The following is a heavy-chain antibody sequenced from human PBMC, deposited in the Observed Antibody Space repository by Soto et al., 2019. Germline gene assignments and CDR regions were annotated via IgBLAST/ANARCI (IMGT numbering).Heavy chain of an antibody. CDR2: ISKSGSYI. D-gene: IGHD6-25*01. Sequence: GSLRLSGLGTVFTFSDYTLNWVRQPPGKGLEWVSSISKSGSYIYYADSLKGRFTISRDNAKDSVYLQMNALRVEDTAIYYCAREAAGYSEYFDFWGHGTLVTVSS. V-gene: IGHV3-21*01. CDR1: VFTFSDYT. J-gene: IGHJ4*01. CDR3: AREAAGYSEYFDF.